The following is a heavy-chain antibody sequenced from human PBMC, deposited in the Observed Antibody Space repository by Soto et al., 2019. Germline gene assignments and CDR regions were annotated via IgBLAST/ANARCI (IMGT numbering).Heavy chain of an antibody. CDR2: ISYDGSNK. Sequence: PGGSLRLCCAASGFTFSSYAMHWVRQAPGKGLEWVAVISYDGSNKYYADSVKGRFTISRDNSKNTLYLQMNSLRAEDTAVYYCARDNSSSWYEVYYGMDVCGQGTTVTVSS. CDR1: GFTFSSYA. D-gene: IGHD6-13*01. J-gene: IGHJ6*02. CDR3: ARDNSSSWYEVYYGMDV. V-gene: IGHV3-30-3*01.